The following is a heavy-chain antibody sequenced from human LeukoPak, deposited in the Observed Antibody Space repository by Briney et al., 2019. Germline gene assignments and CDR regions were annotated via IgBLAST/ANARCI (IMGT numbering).Heavy chain of an antibody. CDR3: ARGDYFDY. J-gene: IGHJ4*02. Sequence: PGGSLRLSCAASGFIVSSNYMSWVRQAPGKGLEWVSDIYSGGSTYYADSVKGRFTISRDNSKNTLYLQMNSLRAEDTAVYYCARGDYFDYWGQGTLVTVSS. V-gene: IGHV3-53*01. CDR1: GFIVSSNY. CDR2: IYSGGST.